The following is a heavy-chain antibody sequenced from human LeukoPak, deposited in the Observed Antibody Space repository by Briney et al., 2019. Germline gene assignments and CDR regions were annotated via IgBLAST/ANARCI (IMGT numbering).Heavy chain of an antibody. Sequence: GGSLRLSCAASGFTFSSYWMSWVRQAPGKGPEWVANIKQDGSEKYYVDSVKGRFTISRDNAKNSLYLQMNSLRAEDTAVYYCARDRGSGSYSLGVFDYWGQGTLVTVSS. V-gene: IGHV3-7*01. CDR1: GFTFSSYW. CDR3: ARDRGSGSYSLGVFDY. D-gene: IGHD3-10*01. J-gene: IGHJ4*02. CDR2: IKQDGSEK.